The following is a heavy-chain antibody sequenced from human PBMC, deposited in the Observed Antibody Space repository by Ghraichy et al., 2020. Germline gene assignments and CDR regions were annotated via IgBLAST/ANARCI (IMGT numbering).Heavy chain of an antibody. CDR2: INSDGSST. Sequence: LSLTCAASGFTFSSYWMHWVRQAPGKGLVWVSRINSDGSSTSYADSVKGRFTISRDNAKNTLYLQMNSLRAEDTAVYYCARGRLYYDILTGYYNGDRDAFDIWGQGTMVTVSS. V-gene: IGHV3-74*01. J-gene: IGHJ3*02. CDR1: GFTFSSYW. CDR3: ARGRLYYDILTGYYNGDRDAFDI. D-gene: IGHD3-9*01.